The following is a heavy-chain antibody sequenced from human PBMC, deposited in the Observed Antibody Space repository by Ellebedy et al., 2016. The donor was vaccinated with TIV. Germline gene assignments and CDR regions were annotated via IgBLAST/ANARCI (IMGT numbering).Heavy chain of an antibody. D-gene: IGHD6-19*01. Sequence: GESLKISCAASGFPFSDYSMNWLRQAPGNLPEGVSYITNTGATIHYADSVKGRFTISRDNTTNSIYLPMNSLRDDDTAVYYCGRGIEYSSCDWGQGTLVTVTS. CDR1: GFPFSDYS. CDR3: GRGIEYSSCD. V-gene: IGHV3-48*02. CDR2: ITNTGATI. J-gene: IGHJ4*02.